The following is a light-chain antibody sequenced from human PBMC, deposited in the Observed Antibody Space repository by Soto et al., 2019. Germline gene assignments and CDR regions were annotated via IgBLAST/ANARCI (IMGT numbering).Light chain of an antibody. CDR3: NSYTRSSRYV. J-gene: IGLJ1*01. CDR1: SSDVGAYNY. CDR2: DVS. V-gene: IGLV2-14*03. Sequence: QSVLTQPASVSASLGQPITISCTGTSSDVGAYNYVYWYQQHPGKAPKLIIYDVSNRPSGIPNRFSGSKSGNTASLTISGLQAEDAAYYYCNSYTRSSRYVFGNRTKVTVL.